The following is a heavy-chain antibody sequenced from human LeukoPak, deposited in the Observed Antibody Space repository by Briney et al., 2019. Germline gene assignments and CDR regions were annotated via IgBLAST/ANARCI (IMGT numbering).Heavy chain of an antibody. CDR3: ASLTFGGNSRGLDY. V-gene: IGHV4-34*01. D-gene: IGHD4-23*01. J-gene: IGHJ4*02. CDR1: GGSFSGYN. Sequence: SETLSLTCAVYGGSFSGYNWSWIRQPPGKGLEWVGEINNSGSTNYNPSLKSRVTISVDTSKNQFSLKLSSVTAADTAVFYCASLTFGGNSRGLDYWGQGTLVTVSS. CDR2: INNSGST.